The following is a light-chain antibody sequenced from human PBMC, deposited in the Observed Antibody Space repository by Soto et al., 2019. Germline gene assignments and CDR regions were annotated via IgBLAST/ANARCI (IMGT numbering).Light chain of an antibody. CDR2: AAS. Sequence: EIVLTQSPGTLSLSPGERVTLSCRASQIVSRRSLAWYQQKLGQAPRLLIYAASSRATDVPDRFSGSGSGTDFTLTITRLEPEDFAVYYCQQYGGSLLTFGGGTKVEIK. CDR3: QQYGGSLLT. V-gene: IGKV3-20*01. J-gene: IGKJ4*01. CDR1: QIVSRRS.